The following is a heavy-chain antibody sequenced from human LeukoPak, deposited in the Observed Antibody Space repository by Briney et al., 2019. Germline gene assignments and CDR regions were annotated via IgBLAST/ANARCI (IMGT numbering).Heavy chain of an antibody. D-gene: IGHD6-19*01. CDR2: IYYSGST. CDR1: GGSISSSTYY. V-gene: IGHV4-39*01. CDR3: ARQEAGTGY. J-gene: IGHJ4*02. Sequence: SETLSPTCTVSGGSISSSTYYWGWIRQPPGKGLEWIGSIYYSGSTYYNPSLKSRVTISVDTSKNQFSLKLSSVTAADTAVYYCARQEAGTGYWGQGTLVTVSS.